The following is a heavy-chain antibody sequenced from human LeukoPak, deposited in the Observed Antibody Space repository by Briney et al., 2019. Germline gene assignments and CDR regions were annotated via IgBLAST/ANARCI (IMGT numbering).Heavy chain of an antibody. Sequence: GGSLRLSCAASGFTFSSYEMNWFRQAPGKGLEWVSYISGSGSTIYYADSVKGRFTISRDNAKNSLYLQMNSLRAEDTAVYYCARVGTLVVVAASDAFDIWGQGTMVTVSS. V-gene: IGHV3-48*03. J-gene: IGHJ3*02. CDR3: ARVGTLVVVAASDAFDI. CDR1: GFTFSSYE. D-gene: IGHD2-15*01. CDR2: ISGSGSTI.